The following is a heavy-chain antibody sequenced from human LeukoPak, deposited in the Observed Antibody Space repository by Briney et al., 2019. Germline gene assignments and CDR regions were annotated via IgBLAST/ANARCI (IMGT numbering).Heavy chain of an antibody. J-gene: IGHJ3*02. V-gene: IGHV3-23*01. CDR2: LSSSGDTT. CDR3: AKDQNRDYGLGGFDI. CDR1: GFTFSNYA. D-gene: IGHD3-10*01. Sequence: PGGSLRLSCAVSGFTFSNYAMSWVRQAPGKGLEWVSTLSSSGDTTYYADSVKGRFTISRDNSKNTLLLQMNSLRAEDTAIYHCAKDQNRDYGLGGFDIWGQGTMVTVSS.